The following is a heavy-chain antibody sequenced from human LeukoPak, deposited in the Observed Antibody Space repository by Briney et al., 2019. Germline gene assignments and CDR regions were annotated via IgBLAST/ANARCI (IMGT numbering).Heavy chain of an antibody. CDR1: GFNFYMYE. D-gene: IGHD4-17*01. J-gene: IGHJ6*03. V-gene: IGHV3-48*03. CDR2: INRSGSPV. Sequence: HSGGSLRLSCATSGFNFYMYEMSWVRQAPGKGLEWIAYINRSGSPVHLADSVKGRFTISRHNGDNSLYLQMKSLRADDTGVYYCARGAVTGYYMDVWGKGNTVIISS. CDR3: ARGAVTGYYMDV.